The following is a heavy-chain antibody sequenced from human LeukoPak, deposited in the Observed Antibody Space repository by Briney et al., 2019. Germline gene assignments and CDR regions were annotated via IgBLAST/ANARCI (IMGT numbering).Heavy chain of an antibody. V-gene: IGHV3-33*06. J-gene: IGHJ3*02. CDR3: AKSSYSRSSDAFDI. D-gene: IGHD6-6*01. CDR2: IWYDGSNA. Sequence: GGSLRLSCAASGFTFSYFGMHWVRQAPGKGLEWVAVIWYDGSNAYYADSMKGRFTISRDNSKNTLYLQMNSLRAEDTAVYYCAKSSYSRSSDAFDIWGQGTMVTVSS. CDR1: GFTFSYFG.